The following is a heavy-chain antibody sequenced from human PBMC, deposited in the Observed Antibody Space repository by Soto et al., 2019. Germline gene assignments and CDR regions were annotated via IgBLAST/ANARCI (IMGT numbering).Heavy chain of an antibody. CDR3: ARLSDWNYYYYYMDV. CDR2: IYPGDSDT. D-gene: IGHD6-19*01. V-gene: IGHV5-51*01. Sequence: GESLKISCKGSGYSLTSYWIGWVRQLTGKGLEWMGIIYPGDSDTRYSPSFQGQVTISADKSISTAYLQWSSLKASDTAMYYCARLSDWNYYYYYMDVWGKGTTVTVSS. CDR1: GYSLTSYW. J-gene: IGHJ6*03.